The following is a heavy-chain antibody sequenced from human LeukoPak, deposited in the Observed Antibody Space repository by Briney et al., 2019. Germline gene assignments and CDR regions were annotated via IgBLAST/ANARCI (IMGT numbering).Heavy chain of an antibody. CDR2: IYYSGNI. D-gene: IGHD4/OR15-4a*01. CDR3: AASSGVTLGRF. J-gene: IGHJ4*02. Sequence: SETLSLTCTVSGDSISNYYWTWIRQPPGKRLEWIGYIYYSGNINYNPSLKSRVTISVDTSKTQFSLKLSSVTAADTAVYYCAASSGVTLGRFWGQGALVTVSS. V-gene: IGHV4-59*01. CDR1: GDSISNYY.